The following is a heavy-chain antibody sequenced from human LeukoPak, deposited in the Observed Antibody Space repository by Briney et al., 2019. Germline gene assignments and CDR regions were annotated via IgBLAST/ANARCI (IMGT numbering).Heavy chain of an antibody. CDR1: GFTFSSYS. CDR2: ISFSSSYT. CDR3: ARDRSYYGSGSYYTDAFDI. Sequence: GGSLRLSCAASGFTFSSYSMNWVRQAPGKGLEWVSSISFSSSYTYYADSVKGRFTISRDNAKNSLYLQMNSLRAEDTAVYYCARDRSYYGSGSYYTDAFDIWGQGTMVTVSS. V-gene: IGHV3-21*01. J-gene: IGHJ3*02. D-gene: IGHD3-10*01.